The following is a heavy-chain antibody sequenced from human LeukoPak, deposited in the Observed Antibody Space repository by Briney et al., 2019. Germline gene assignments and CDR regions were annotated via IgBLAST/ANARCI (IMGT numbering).Heavy chain of an antibody. CDR1: GYTFTSYD. CDR2: MNPNSGNT. J-gene: IGHJ6*02. V-gene: IGHV1-8*01. Sequence: GASVKVSCKASGYTFTSYDINWVRQATGQGLEWMGWMNPNSGNTGYAQKFQGRVTMTRNTSISTAYMELSSLRSEDTAVYYCARPPSASDGMDVWGQGTTVTVSS. CDR3: ARPPSASDGMDV.